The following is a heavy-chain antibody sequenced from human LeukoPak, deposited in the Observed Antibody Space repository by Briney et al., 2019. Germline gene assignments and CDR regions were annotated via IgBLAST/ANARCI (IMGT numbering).Heavy chain of an antibody. CDR1: GFTVSSNY. V-gene: IGHV3-66*01. CDR3: ARAGWHDYGDYDYY. D-gene: IGHD4-17*01. CDR2: IYSGGST. Sequence: PGGSLRLSCAASGFTVSSNYKSWVRQAPGKGLEWVSVIYSGGSTYYADSVKGRFTISRDNSKNTLYLQMNSLRAEDTAVYYCARAGWHDYGDYDYYWGQGTLVTVSS. J-gene: IGHJ4*02.